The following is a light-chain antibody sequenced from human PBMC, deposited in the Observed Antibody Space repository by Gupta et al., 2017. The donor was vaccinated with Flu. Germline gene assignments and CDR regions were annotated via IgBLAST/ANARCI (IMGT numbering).Light chain of an antibody. CDR1: SSNIGAGYD. V-gene: IGLV1-40*01. CDR2: ANA. Sequence: SSNIGAGYDVHWYQQVPGTAPKVLNYANASRPSGVPDRFSGSKSGTSFSLAITGLQPGDEADYYCQSYDISLSAWVFGGGTKLTVL. J-gene: IGLJ3*02. CDR3: QSYDISLSAWV.